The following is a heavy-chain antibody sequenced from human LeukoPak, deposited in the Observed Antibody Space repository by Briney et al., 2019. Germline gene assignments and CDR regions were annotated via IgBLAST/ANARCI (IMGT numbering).Heavy chain of an antibody. D-gene: IGHD3-22*01. J-gene: IGHJ6*03. CDR2: MNPNSGNT. V-gene: IGHV1-8*01. Sequence: ASVKVSCKASGHTFTSYDINWVRQATGQGLEWMRWMNPNSGNTGYAQKFQGRVTMTRNTSISTAYMELSSLRSEDTAVYYCARGSRDSSGYFALYYYYYMDVWGKGTTVTVSS. CDR3: ARGSRDSSGYFALYYYYYMDV. CDR1: GHTFTSYD.